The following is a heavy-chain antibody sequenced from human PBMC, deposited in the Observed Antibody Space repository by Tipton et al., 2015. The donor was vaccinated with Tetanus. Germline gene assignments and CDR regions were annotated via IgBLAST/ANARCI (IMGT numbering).Heavy chain of an antibody. D-gene: IGHD5-12*01. Sequence: TLSLTCTVSGGSISSYYWSWIRQPPGKGLEWIGYIYYSGSTNYNPSLKSRVTISVDTSKNQFSLKLSSVTAADTAVYYCARGKSGYDYIDYWGQGTLVTVSS. J-gene: IGHJ4*02. CDR2: IYYSGST. CDR1: GGSISSYY. CDR3: ARGKSGYDYIDY. V-gene: IGHV4-59*01.